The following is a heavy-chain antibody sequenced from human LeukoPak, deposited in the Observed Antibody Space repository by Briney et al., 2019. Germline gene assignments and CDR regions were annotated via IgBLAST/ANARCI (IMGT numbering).Heavy chain of an antibody. CDR1: GHTFTSYA. CDR2: INAGNGNT. CDR3: ARSPIQLWSFDY. Sequence: ASVKVSCKASGHTFTSYAMHWVRQAPGQRLEWMGWINAGNGNTKYSQEFQGRVTITRDTSASTAYMELSSLRSEDMAVYYCARSPIQLWSFDYWGQGTLVTVSS. D-gene: IGHD5-18*01. J-gene: IGHJ4*02. V-gene: IGHV1-3*03.